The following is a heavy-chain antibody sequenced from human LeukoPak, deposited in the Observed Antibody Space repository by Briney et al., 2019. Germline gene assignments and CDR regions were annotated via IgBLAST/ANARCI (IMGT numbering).Heavy chain of an antibody. J-gene: IGHJ6*02. Sequence: PGGSLRLSCAASGFTFSSYAMSWVRQAPGKGLEWVSAISGSGGSTYYADSVKGRFTISRDNSKNTLYLQMNSLRAEDTAVYYCAKGREYDYGDYFPSYYGMDVWGQGTTVTVS. D-gene: IGHD4-17*01. CDR3: AKGREYDYGDYFPSYYGMDV. V-gene: IGHV3-23*01. CDR1: GFTFSSYA. CDR2: ISGSGGST.